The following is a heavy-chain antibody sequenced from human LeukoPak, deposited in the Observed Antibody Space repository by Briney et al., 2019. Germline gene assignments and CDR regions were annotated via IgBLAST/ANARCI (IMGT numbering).Heavy chain of an antibody. Sequence: SETLSLTCAVYGGSFSGYYWSWVRQPPGKGLGWVGEINHSGSTNYNPSLKSRVSISVDMSKKQFSLKLTSVTAADTALYYCAIRFGRLEAGSTPFDSWGQGTLVTVSS. D-gene: IGHD6-13*01. V-gene: IGHV4-34*01. CDR1: GGSFSGYY. J-gene: IGHJ4*02. CDR3: AIRFGRLEAGSTPFDS. CDR2: INHSGST.